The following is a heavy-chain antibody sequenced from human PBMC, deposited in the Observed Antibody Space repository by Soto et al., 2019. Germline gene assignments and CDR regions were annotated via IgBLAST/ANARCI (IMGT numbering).Heavy chain of an antibody. CDR1: GGSMSGYY. V-gene: IGHV4-59*01. Sequence: SETLSLTCRVSGGSMSGYYWSWIRQAPGKGLEWIGYVYYTGSTNYNPSLQSRVTISVDTSNKQFSLSLRLVTAADTAVYFCARSIAVPSSHIDHWGQGIRVTVYS. J-gene: IGHJ4*02. CDR2: VYYTGST. D-gene: IGHD6-6*01. CDR3: ARSIAVPSSHIDH.